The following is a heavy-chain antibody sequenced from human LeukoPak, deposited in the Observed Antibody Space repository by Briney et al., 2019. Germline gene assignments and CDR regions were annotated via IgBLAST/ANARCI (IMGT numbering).Heavy chain of an antibody. CDR3: AMSGYSSSWYVDY. CDR1: GGSISSGSYY. Sequence: SETLSLTCTVSGGSISSGSYYWSWIRQPAGKGLEWVGRIYTSGSTNYNPSLKSRVTISVDTSKNQFSLKLSSVTAADTAVYYCAMSGYSSSWYVDYWGQGTLVTVSS. J-gene: IGHJ4*02. V-gene: IGHV4-61*02. CDR2: IYTSGST. D-gene: IGHD6-13*01.